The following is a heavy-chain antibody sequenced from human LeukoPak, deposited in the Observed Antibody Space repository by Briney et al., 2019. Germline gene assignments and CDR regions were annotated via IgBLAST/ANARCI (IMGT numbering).Heavy chain of an antibody. V-gene: IGHV4-59*02. CDR1: GGSVSSSY. D-gene: IGHD5-12*01. Sequence: ASETLSLTCTVSGGSVSSSYWSWVRQPPAKGLEWIGFISNSGSTNYSPSFTRRLTISVDTSKNQVSLRLTSVTAADTAVYYCARHARGYSFGAWFDPWGQGVLVTVSS. J-gene: IGHJ5*02. CDR3: ARHARGYSFGAWFDP. CDR2: ISNSGST.